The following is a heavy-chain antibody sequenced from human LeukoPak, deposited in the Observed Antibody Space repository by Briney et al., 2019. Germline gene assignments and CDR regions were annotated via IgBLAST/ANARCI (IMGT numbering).Heavy chain of an antibody. Sequence: GGSLRLSCAASGFTFSSYGMHWVRQAPGKGLEWVAVISYDGSNKYYADSVKGRFTISRDNSKNTLYLQMNSLRAEDTAVYYCAKDHRPVGAAAFDYWGQGTLVTVSS. D-gene: IGHD1-26*01. V-gene: IGHV3-30*18. J-gene: IGHJ4*02. CDR2: ISYDGSNK. CDR3: AKDHRPVGAAAFDY. CDR1: GFTFSSYG.